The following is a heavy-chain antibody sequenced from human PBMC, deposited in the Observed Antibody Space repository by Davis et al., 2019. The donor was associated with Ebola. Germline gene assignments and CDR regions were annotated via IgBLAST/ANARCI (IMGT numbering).Heavy chain of an antibody. J-gene: IGHJ4*02. CDR3: ARDKDYYDSSGYSYYFDY. CDR2: ISGSGGST. Sequence: GGSLRLSCAASGFTFSSYAMSWVRQAPGKGLEWVSAISGSGGSTYYADSVKGRFTISRDNAKNSLYLQMNSLRAEDTAVYYCARDKDYYDSSGYSYYFDYWGQGTLVTVSS. V-gene: IGHV3-23*01. D-gene: IGHD3-22*01. CDR1: GFTFSSYA.